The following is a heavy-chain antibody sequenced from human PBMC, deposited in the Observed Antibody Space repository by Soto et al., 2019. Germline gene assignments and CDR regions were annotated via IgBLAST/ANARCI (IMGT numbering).Heavy chain of an antibody. Sequence: ASVKVSCKASGYTFTSCAMHWVRQAPGQRLEWMGWINAGNGNTKYSQKFQGRVTITRDTSASTAYMELSSLRSEDTAVYYCARDRPLTAMALDYWGQGTLVTVSS. CDR3: ARDRPLTAMALDY. J-gene: IGHJ4*02. V-gene: IGHV1-3*01. D-gene: IGHD5-18*01. CDR2: INAGNGNT. CDR1: GYTFTSCA.